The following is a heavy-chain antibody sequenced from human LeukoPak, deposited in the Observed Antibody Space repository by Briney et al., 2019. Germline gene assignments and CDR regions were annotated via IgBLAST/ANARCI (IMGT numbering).Heavy chain of an antibody. CDR3: ARVSMGGVGATYPPYDAFDI. V-gene: IGHV4-34*01. CDR1: GGSFSGYY. J-gene: IGHJ3*02. CDR2: IYHSGST. Sequence: PSETPSLTCAVYGGSFSGYYWSWIRQPPGKGLEWIGYIYHSGSTYYNPSLKSRVTISVDRSKNQFSLKLSSVTAADTAVYYCARVSMGGVGATYPPYDAFDIWGQGTMVTVSS. D-gene: IGHD1-26*01.